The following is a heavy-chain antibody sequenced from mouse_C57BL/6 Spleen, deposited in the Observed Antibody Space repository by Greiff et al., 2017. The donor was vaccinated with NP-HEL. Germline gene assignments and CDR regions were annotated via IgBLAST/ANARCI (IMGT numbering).Heavy chain of an antibody. CDR2: IYPGDGDT. Sequence: VQLQQSGAELVKPGASVKISCKASGYAFSSYWMNWVKQRPGKGLEWIGQIYPGDGDTNYNGKFKGKATLTADKSSSTAYMQLSSLTSEDSAVYFCARKGHYYGSSYENAMDYWGQGTSVTVSS. D-gene: IGHD1-1*01. V-gene: IGHV1-80*01. CDR1: GYAFSSYW. J-gene: IGHJ4*01. CDR3: ARKGHYYGSSYENAMDY.